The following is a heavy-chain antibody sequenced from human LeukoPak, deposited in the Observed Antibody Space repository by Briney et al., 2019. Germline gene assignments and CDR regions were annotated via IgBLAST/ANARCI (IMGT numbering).Heavy chain of an antibody. Sequence: GGSLRLSCAASVFTVRSNYMSWVRQAPGKGLEWVSVIYSGGSTYYADSVKGRFTISRDNSKNTLYLQMNSLRAEDTAVYYCARVVPAAISSDYYYYMDVWGKGTTVTVPS. CDR1: VFTVRSNY. CDR2: IYSGGST. CDR3: ARVVPAAISSDYYYYMDV. J-gene: IGHJ6*03. V-gene: IGHV3-53*01. D-gene: IGHD2-2*02.